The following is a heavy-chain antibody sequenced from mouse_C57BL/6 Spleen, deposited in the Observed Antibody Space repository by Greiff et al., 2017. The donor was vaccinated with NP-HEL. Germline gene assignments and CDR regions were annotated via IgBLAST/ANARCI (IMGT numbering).Heavy chain of an antibody. CDR3: ARREDYYGSRHFDY. D-gene: IGHD1-1*01. Sequence: QVQLQQPGAELVKPGASVKLSCKASGYTFTSYWMQWVKQRPGQGLEWIGEIDPSDSYTNYTQKFKGKATLTVDTSSSTAYMQLSSLTSEDSAVYYSARREDYYGSRHFDYWGQGTTLTVSS. CDR2: IDPSDSYT. CDR1: GYTFTSYW. V-gene: IGHV1-50*01. J-gene: IGHJ2*01.